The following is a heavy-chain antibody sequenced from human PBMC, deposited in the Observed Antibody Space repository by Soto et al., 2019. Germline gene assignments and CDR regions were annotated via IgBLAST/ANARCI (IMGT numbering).Heavy chain of an antibody. Sequence: PVGSLRLSCAASGFTFSSYSMNWVRQAPGNGLEWVSYISSSSSTIYYADSVKGRFTISRDNAKNSLYLQMNSLRDEDTAVYYCARHIVVVVAATPYYYGMDVWGQGTTVTVSS. J-gene: IGHJ6*02. CDR2: ISSSSSTI. CDR1: GFTFSSYS. CDR3: ARHIVVVVAATPYYYGMDV. V-gene: IGHV3-48*02. D-gene: IGHD2-15*01.